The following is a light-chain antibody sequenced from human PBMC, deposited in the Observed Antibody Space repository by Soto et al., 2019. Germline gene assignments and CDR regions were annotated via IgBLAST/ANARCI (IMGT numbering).Light chain of an antibody. CDR1: QGISSY. CDR3: QQSYSTHIT. V-gene: IGKV1-8*01. J-gene: IGKJ5*01. Sequence: AIRMTQSPSSLSASTGDRVTITCRASQGISSYLAWYQQKPGKAPKLLIYAASSLQSGVPSRFSGSGSGTDFTLTISSLQPEDFATYYCQQSYSTHITFGQGTRLEIK. CDR2: AAS.